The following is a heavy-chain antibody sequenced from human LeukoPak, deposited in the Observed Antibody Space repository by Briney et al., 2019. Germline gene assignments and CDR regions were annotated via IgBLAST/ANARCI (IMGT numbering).Heavy chain of an antibody. J-gene: IGHJ6*03. V-gene: IGHV1-18*01. D-gene: IGHD2-2*02. CDR2: ISAYNGNT. CDR1: GYTFTSYG. CDR3: ARAYCSSTSCYTKGWDYYYYYMDV. Sequence: GASVNVSCKASGYTFTSYGISWVRQAPGQGLEWMGWISAYNGNTNYAQKLQGRVTMTTDTSTSTAYMELRSLRSDDTAVYYCARAYCSSTSCYTKGWDYYYYYMDVWGKGTTVTVSS.